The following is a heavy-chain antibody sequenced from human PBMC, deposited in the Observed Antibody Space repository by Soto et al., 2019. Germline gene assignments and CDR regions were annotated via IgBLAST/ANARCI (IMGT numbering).Heavy chain of an antibody. V-gene: IGHV1-18*01. CDR3: ARGGYYDSSGSRNYFYYGMNV. CDR1: GYTFSSYG. CDR2: VSPYDGYT. D-gene: IGHD3-22*01. Sequence: GASVKVSCEASGYTFSSYGINWVRQAPGQGLEWLGWVSPYDGYTNYAQILQGRVSMTTDTSTKTAYMEVRSLRSDDTAVYYCARGGYYDSSGSRNYFYYGMNVWGQGTTVTVSS. J-gene: IGHJ6*02.